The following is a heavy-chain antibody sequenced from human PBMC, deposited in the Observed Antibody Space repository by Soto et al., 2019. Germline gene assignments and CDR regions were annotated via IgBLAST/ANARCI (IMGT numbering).Heavy chain of an antibody. CDR2: ISNGGDT. CDR3: AREPRYCRGGSCSITGDAYDI. J-gene: IGHJ3*02. Sequence: EVRLVESGGGVVQPGGSLRLSCAASGFIVSSTYINWVRQAPCKGLEWVSVISNGGDTNYADSVKGRFSLSRDSPNNILHRQITSLSAEDTAVYYCAREPRYCRGGSCSITGDAYDIWGQGTMVTVSS. CDR1: GFIVSSTY. V-gene: IGHV3-66*01. D-gene: IGHD2-15*01.